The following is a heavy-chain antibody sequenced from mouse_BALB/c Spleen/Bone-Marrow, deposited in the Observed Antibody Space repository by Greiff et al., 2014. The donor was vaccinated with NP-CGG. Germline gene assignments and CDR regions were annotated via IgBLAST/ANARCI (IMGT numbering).Heavy chain of an antibody. Sequence: QVQLQQSGPELMKPGASVKISCKATGYTFSSYWIEWVKQRPGHGLEWIGEILPGSGNTHYNEKFKGKATFTADTSSNTAYMQLSSLTSEDYDVYYCTRQGFACWGQGTLVTVSA. J-gene: IGHJ3*01. CDR2: ILPGSGNT. CDR3: TRQGFAC. CDR1: GYTFSSYW. V-gene: IGHV1-9*01.